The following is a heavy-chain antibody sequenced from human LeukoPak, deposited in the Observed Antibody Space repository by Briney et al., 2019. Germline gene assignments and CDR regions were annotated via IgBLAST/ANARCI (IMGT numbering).Heavy chain of an antibody. CDR1: GFTFSSYA. V-gene: IGHV3-23*01. Sequence: GGSLRLSCAASGFTFSSYAMSWVRQAPGKGLEWVSAISGSGGSTYYADSVKGRFTISRDNAKNSLYLQMNSLRAEDTAVYYCARAPGYCSGGSCLEEYYGMDVRGQGTTVTVSS. D-gene: IGHD2-15*01. CDR2: ISGSGGST. J-gene: IGHJ6*02. CDR3: ARAPGYCSGGSCLEEYYGMDV.